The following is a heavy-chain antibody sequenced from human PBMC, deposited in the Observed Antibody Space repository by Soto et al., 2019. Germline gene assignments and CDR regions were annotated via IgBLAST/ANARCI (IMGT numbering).Heavy chain of an antibody. J-gene: IGHJ4*02. CDR1: GFTFGDYP. Sequence: GGSLRLSCAASGFTFGDYPMSWVRQAPGKGLEWLGFIRSKTYGGATEYAASAEGRFTISRDDSKSIAYLQMNSLKTEDTAVYYCTRLRGYSYGYSDYWGQGTLVTVSS. D-gene: IGHD5-18*01. CDR3: TRLRGYSYGYSDY. CDR2: IRSKTYGGAT. V-gene: IGHV3-49*04.